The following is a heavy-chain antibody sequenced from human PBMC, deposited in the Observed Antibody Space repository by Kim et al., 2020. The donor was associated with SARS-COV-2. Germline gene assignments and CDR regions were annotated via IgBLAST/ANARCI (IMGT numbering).Heavy chain of an antibody. D-gene: IGHD6-6*01. CDR1: GFTFDDYA. V-gene: IGHV3-9*01. CDR3: AKDTTYSSSSGGYFDY. Sequence: GGSLRLSCAASGFTFDDYAMHWVRQAPGKGLEWVSGISWNSGSIGYADSVKGRFTISRDNAKNSLYLQMNSLRAEDTALYYCAKDTTYSSSSGGYFDYWG. CDR2: ISWNSGSI. J-gene: IGHJ4*03.